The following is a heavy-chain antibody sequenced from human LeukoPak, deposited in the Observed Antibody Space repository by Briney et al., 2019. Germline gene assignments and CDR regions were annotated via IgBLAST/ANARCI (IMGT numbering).Heavy chain of an antibody. Sequence: SQTLSLTCAVSGGSISSGGYSWSWIRQPPGTGLEWIGYIYHSGSTYYNPSLKSRVTISVDRSKNQFSLKLSSVTAADTAVYYCARGPYCSGGSCPNYYYCGMDVWGQGTTVTVSS. J-gene: IGHJ6*02. CDR1: GGSISSGGYS. D-gene: IGHD2-15*01. CDR3: ARGPYCSGGSCPNYYYCGMDV. V-gene: IGHV4-30-2*01. CDR2: IYHSGST.